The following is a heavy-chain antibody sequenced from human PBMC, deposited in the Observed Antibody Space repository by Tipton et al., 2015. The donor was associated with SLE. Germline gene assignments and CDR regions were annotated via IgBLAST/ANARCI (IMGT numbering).Heavy chain of an antibody. Sequence: SLRLSCAASGFTFRSYWMHWIRQGPGKWLVWVARSSEDGTITSYEDSVKGRFTTSRDNAENSLYLQINSLRAEDTAVYFCARDDGGRSVDYWGQGTLVTVSS. V-gene: IGHV3-74*01. CDR1: GFTFRSYW. CDR3: ARDDGGRSVDY. J-gene: IGHJ4*02. CDR2: SSEDGTIT. D-gene: IGHD4-23*01.